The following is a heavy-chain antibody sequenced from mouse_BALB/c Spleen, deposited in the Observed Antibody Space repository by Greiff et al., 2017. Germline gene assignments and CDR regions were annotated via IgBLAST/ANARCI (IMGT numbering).Heavy chain of an antibody. V-gene: IGHV14-3*02. CDR2: IDPANGNT. J-gene: IGHJ4*01. Sequence: VQLQQSGAELVKPGASVKLSCTASGFNFKDTYMHWVKQRPEQGLEWIGRIDPANGNTKYDPKFTGKATITADTSSNTAYLQLSSLTSEDTAVYYGSRGYGYGMDYWGQGTAVTVSA. CDR3: SRGYGYGMDY. D-gene: IGHD1-2*01. CDR1: GFNFKDTY.